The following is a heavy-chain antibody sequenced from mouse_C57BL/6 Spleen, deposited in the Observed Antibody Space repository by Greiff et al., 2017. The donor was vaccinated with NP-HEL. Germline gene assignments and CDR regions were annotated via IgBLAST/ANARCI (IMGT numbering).Heavy chain of an antibody. Sequence: EVQLQESGGGLVKPGGSLKLSCAASGFTFSSYAMSWVRQTPEKRLEWVATISDGGSYTYYPDNVKGRFTISRDNAKNNLYLQMSHLKSEDTAMYYCARDSGYYGSSFYYFDYWGQGTTLTVSS. V-gene: IGHV5-4*01. D-gene: IGHD1-1*01. J-gene: IGHJ2*01. CDR2: ISDGGSYT. CDR3: ARDSGYYGSSFYYFDY. CDR1: GFTFSSYA.